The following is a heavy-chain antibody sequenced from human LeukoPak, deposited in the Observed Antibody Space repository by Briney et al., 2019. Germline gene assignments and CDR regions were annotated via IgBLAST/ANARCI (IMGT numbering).Heavy chain of an antibody. CDR1: GGSISSYY. CDR3: ATDLQYYYDSSGYWVY. Sequence: PSEALSLTCTVSGGSISSYYWSWIRQPPGKGLEWIGSIYYGGSTYYNPSLKTRVTISVDTSKNQFSLKLSSVTAADMAVYYCATDLQYYYDSSGYWVYWGQGTLVTVSS. V-gene: IGHV4-59*12. J-gene: IGHJ4*02. D-gene: IGHD3-22*01. CDR2: IYYGGST.